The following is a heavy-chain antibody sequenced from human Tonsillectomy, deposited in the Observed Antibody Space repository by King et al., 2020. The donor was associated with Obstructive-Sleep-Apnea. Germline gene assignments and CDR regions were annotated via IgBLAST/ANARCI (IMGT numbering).Heavy chain of an antibody. CDR1: GFTFSDYY. Sequence: VQLVESGGGLVKPGGSLRLSCAASGFTFSDYYMSWIRQAPGKGLEWVSYISSSSSYTNYADSVKGRFTISRDNAKNSLYLQMNSLRVEDTALYYCARDTVWAAAGTGLGAFDIWGQGTMVTVSS. J-gene: IGHJ3*02. CDR2: ISSSSSYT. CDR3: ARDTVWAAAGTGLGAFDI. V-gene: IGHV3-11*06. D-gene: IGHD6-13*01.